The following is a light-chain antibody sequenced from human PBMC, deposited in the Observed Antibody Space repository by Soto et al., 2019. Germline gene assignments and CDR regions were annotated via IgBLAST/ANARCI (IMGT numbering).Light chain of an antibody. V-gene: IGKV3-20*01. J-gene: IGKJ2*01. CDR3: QQYGSSPWYT. CDR2: GAS. CDR1: QSVSSSY. Sequence: EIVLTQSPGTLSLSPGERATLSCRASQSVSSSYLAWYQQKPGQAPRLLIYGASSRATGIPDRFSGSGSGTDFTLTISRLEPKDFAVYYCQQYGSSPWYTFGQGTKLEIK.